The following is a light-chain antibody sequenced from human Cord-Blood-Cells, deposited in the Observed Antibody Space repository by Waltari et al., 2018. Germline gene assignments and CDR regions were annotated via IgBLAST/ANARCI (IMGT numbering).Light chain of an antibody. V-gene: IGLV2-14*01. CDR2: DVS. J-gene: IGLJ2*01. Sequence: QSALTPPASVSGSPGQSITISCTGTSSDVGGYNYVSWYQQYPGKAPKLMIYDVSNRPSGVSNRFSGSKSGNTASLTISGLQAEDEADYYCSSYTSSSTVVFGGGTKLTVL. CDR1: SSDVGGYNY. CDR3: SSYTSSSTVV.